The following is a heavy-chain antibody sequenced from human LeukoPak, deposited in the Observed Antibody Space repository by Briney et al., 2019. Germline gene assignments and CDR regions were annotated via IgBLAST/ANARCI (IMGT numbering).Heavy chain of an antibody. CDR2: IIPIFGTA. CDR1: GGTFSSYA. D-gene: IGHD3-3*01. CDR3: ARANTYYDFWPDY. V-gene: IGHV1-69*05. Sequence: SVKVSCKASGGTFSSYAISWVRQAPGQGLEWMGGIIPIFGTANCAQKFQGRVTMTRNTSISTAYMELSSLRSEDTAVYYCARANTYYDFWPDYWGQGTLVTVSS. J-gene: IGHJ4*02.